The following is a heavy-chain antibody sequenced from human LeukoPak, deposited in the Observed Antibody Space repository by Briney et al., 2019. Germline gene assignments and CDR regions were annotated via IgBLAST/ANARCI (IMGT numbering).Heavy chain of an antibody. Sequence: QAGGSLRLSCVVSGFTFSSYAMSWVRQAPGKGLEWVSGISGSGGSTYYADSVKGRFTISRDNSKNTLYLQMNSLRAEDTAVYYCAKVLSCGSASCPNWFDPWGQGTLVTVSS. CDR3: AKVLSCGSASCPNWFDP. CDR1: GFTFSSYA. V-gene: IGHV3-23*01. J-gene: IGHJ5*02. CDR2: ISGSGGST. D-gene: IGHD2-2*01.